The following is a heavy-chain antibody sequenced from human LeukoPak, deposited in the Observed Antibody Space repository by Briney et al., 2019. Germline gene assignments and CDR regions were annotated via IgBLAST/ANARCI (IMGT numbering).Heavy chain of an antibody. V-gene: IGHV3-20*04. CDR3: ARGGGYYYDSSGTLDD. Sequence: PGGSLRLSCAASGFTFDDYGMSWVRQAPGKGLEWVSGINWNGGSTGYADSVKGRFTISRDNAKNSLYLQMNSLRAEDTALYYCARGGGYYYDSSGTLDDWGQGTLVTVSS. D-gene: IGHD3-22*01. J-gene: IGHJ4*02. CDR1: GFTFDDYG. CDR2: INWNGGST.